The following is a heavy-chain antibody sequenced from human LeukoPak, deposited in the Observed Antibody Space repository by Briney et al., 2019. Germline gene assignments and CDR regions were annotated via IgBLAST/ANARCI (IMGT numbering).Heavy chain of an antibody. CDR3: AGDISGHDAFDI. V-gene: IGHV1-2*02. Sequence: AASVKVSCKASGYTFTGYYMHWVRQAPGQGLEWMGWINPNSGGTNYAQKFQGRVTMTRDTSISTAYMELSRLRSDDTAVYYCAGDISGHDAFDIWGQGTMVTVSS. CDR1: GYTFTGYY. CDR2: INPNSGGT. J-gene: IGHJ3*02. D-gene: IGHD5-12*01.